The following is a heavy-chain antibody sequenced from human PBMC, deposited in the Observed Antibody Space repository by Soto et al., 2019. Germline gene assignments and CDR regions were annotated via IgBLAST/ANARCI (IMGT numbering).Heavy chain of an antibody. CDR3: AHTMPPRSLDY. D-gene: IGHD2-2*01. V-gene: IGHV2-5*02. CDR2: IYWDDDK. CDR1: GFSLSTSGVG. J-gene: IGHJ4*02. Sequence: QITLKESGPTLVKPTQTLTLTCTFSGFSLSTSGVGVGWIRQPPGKALEWLALIYWDDDKRYSPSLNSRVTITKDTPKNQAVLTMTNMDPVDTATYYCAHTMPPRSLDYWGQGTLVTVSS.